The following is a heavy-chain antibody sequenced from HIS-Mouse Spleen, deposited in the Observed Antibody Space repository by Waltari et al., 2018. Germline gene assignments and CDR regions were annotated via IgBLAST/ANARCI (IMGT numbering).Heavy chain of an antibody. CDR2: ISSSSSTI. Sequence: EVQLVESGGGLVQPGGSLRLSCAASGFTFSSYSMNWVRQAPGKGQDGVSYISSSSSTINDADSVKGRFTISRDNAKNSLYLKMNSLRAEDTAVYYCARGASGSYYLVSVSDYWGQGTLVTVSS. CDR3: ARGASGSYYLVSVSDY. V-gene: IGHV3-48*01. J-gene: IGHJ4*02. D-gene: IGHD1-26*01. CDR1: GFTFSSYS.